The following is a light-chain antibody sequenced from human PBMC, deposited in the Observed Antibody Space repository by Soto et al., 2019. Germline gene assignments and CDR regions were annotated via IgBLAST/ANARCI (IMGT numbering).Light chain of an antibody. CDR3: SSYTSSSTL. Sequence: QSVLTQPASVSGSPGQSITISCTGTSSDGGGYNYVSWYQQHPGKAPKLMIYDVSNRPPGVSNRFSGSKSGNTASLTISGLQAEDEADYYCSSYTSSSTLFGTGTKVTVL. CDR1: SSDGGGYNY. J-gene: IGLJ1*01. CDR2: DVS. V-gene: IGLV2-14*01.